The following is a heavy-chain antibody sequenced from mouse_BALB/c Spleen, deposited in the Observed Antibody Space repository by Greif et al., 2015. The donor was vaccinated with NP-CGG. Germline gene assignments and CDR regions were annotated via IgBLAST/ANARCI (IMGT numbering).Heavy chain of an antibody. Sequence: VQLQQSGAELVKPGASVKLSCTVSGFNIKDTYMHWVKQRPEQGLEWIGRIDPANGNTKYDPKFQGKATITADTSSNTAYLQLSSLTSEDTAVYYCARSGYYGSSYSYFDVWGAGTTVTVSS. CDR2: IDPANGNT. D-gene: IGHD1-1*01. V-gene: IGHV14-3*02. CDR3: ARSGYYGSSYSYFDV. J-gene: IGHJ1*01. CDR1: GFNIKDTY.